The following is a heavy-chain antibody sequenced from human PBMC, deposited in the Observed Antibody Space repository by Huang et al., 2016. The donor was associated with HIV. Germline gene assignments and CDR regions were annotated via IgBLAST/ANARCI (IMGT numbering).Heavy chain of an antibody. CDR2: ISAYNGNS. V-gene: IGHV1-18*01. Sequence: QVQLVQSGAEVKKPGASVKVSCTASGYTFTNYVISWVRQDPGQGLEWMGWISAYNGNSNDAQKFQGRVTMTTDTSTTTVYMELRNLRSDDTAVYYCATDYFDSSGNGAFDIWGQGTMVTVSS. CDR1: GYTFTNYV. J-gene: IGHJ3*02. CDR3: ATDYFDSSGNGAFDI. D-gene: IGHD3-22*01.